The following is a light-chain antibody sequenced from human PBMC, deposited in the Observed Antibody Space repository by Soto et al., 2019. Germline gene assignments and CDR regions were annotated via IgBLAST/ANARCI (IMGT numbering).Light chain of an antibody. CDR2: GAS. CDR1: QSVSSSY. V-gene: IGKV3-20*01. Sequence: EIVLTQSPGTLSLSPGERATLSCRASQSVSSSYLAWYHQKPGQAPRLLIFGASSRATGIPDRFSSSGSGTDFTLTISRLEPEEFAVYYCQQYGGSSWTFGQGTKVDIK. CDR3: QQYGGSSWT. J-gene: IGKJ1*01.